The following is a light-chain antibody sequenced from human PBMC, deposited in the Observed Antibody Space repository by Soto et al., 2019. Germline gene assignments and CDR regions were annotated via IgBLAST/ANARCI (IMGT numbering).Light chain of an antibody. Sequence: QSVLTQPASVSGSPGQSITISCTGTSSDAGSYNLVSWYQQHPGKAPKLMIYEGSKRPSGVSNRFSGSKSGNTASLTISGLQAEDEADYYCCSYAGSSTPAVFGGGTKLTVL. CDR3: CSYAGSSTPAV. CDR1: SSDAGSYNL. CDR2: EGS. V-gene: IGLV2-23*01. J-gene: IGLJ2*01.